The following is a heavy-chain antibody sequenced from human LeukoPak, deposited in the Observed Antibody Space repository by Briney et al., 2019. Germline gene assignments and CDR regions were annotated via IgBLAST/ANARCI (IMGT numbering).Heavy chain of an antibody. Sequence: TSETLSLTCAVYGGSFSGYYWSWIRQPPGKGLEWIGEINHSGSTNYNPSLKSRVTTSVDTSKNQFSLKLSSVTAADTAVYYCARGRGYSYGPNWFDPWGQGTLVTVSS. D-gene: IGHD5-18*01. V-gene: IGHV4-34*01. CDR1: GGSFSGYY. CDR3: ARGRGYSYGPNWFDP. CDR2: INHSGST. J-gene: IGHJ5*02.